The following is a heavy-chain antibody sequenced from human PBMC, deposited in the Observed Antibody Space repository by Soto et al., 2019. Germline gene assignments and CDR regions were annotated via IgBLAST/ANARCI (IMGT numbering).Heavy chain of an antibody. CDR3: ARTDYDILTGSTTYYFDY. V-gene: IGHV1-18*01. D-gene: IGHD3-9*01. J-gene: IGHJ4*02. CDR1: GYTFTSYG. CDR2: ISAYNGNT. Sequence: KNTPASVKVSCKASGYTFTSYGISWVRQAPGQGLEWMGWISAYNGNTNYAQKLQGRVTMTTDTSTSTAYMELRSLRSDDTAVYYCARTDYDILTGSTTYYFDYWGQGTLVTVSS.